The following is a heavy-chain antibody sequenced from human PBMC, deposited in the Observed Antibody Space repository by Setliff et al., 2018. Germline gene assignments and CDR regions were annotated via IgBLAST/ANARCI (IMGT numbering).Heavy chain of an antibody. J-gene: IGHJ3*02. Sequence: SETLSLTCTVSGGSISSSSYYWGWIRQPPGKGLEWIGSIYYSGSTYYNPSLKSRVTISVDTSKNQFSLKLGSVTAADTAVYYCARVPRFTDTRNAFDIWGQGTMVTVSS. D-gene: IGHD5-18*01. CDR3: ARVPRFTDTRNAFDI. CDR1: GGSISSSSYY. CDR2: IYYSGST. V-gene: IGHV4-39*07.